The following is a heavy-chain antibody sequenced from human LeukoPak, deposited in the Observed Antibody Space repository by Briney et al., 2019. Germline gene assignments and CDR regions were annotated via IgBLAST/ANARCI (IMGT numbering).Heavy chain of an antibody. V-gene: IGHV1-2*02. CDR1: GYTFTGYY. Sequence: ASVKVSCKASGYTFTGYYMHWVRQAPGHGLEWMGWINPDSGGTNYAQKFQGRVTMTRDMSTSTVYMELSSLRSEDTAVYYCARVTVDTAMADYWGQGTLVTVSS. CDR3: ARVTVDTAMADY. CDR2: INPDSGGT. D-gene: IGHD5-18*01. J-gene: IGHJ4*02.